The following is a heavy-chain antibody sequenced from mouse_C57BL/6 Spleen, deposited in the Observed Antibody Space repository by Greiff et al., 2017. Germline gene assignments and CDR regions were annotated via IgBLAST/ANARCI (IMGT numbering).Heavy chain of an antibody. CDR2: INPNNGGT. Sequence: EVQLQQSGPELVKPGASVKISCKASGYTFTDYYMNWVKQSHGKSLEWIGDINPNNGGTSYNQKFKGKATLTVDKSSSTAYMELRSLTSEDSAVYYCARSDGSSYGYFDVWGTGTTDDVSS. J-gene: IGHJ1*03. CDR1: GYTFTDYY. D-gene: IGHD1-1*01. CDR3: ARSDGSSYGYFDV. V-gene: IGHV1-26*01.